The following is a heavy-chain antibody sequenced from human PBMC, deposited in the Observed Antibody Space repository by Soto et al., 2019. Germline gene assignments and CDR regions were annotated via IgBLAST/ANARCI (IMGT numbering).Heavy chain of an antibody. V-gene: IGHV4-61*01. J-gene: IGHJ5*02. Sequence: QVQLQESGPGLVKPSETLSLTCTVSGGSVSSGSYYWSWIRQPPGKGLEWIGYIYYSGSTNYNPFLKRRVPLSVDTSENQFSLKLSSVTAADTAVYYSAVYDRLDWFDPWGQRTLVTVCS. CDR1: GGSVSSGSYY. CDR2: IYYSGST. CDR3: AVYDRLDWFDP. D-gene: IGHD3-3*01.